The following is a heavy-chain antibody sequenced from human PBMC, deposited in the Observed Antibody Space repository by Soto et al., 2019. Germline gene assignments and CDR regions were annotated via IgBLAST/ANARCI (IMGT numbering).Heavy chain of an antibody. CDR2: IRGDLVTT. D-gene: IGHD3-22*01. CDR3: AKDRRVTMIVVVFDY. J-gene: IGHJ4*02. Sequence: GGSLRLSCATSGFTFSDHAMHWVRQAPGEGLEWVSGIRGDLVTTPYADSVKGRFTISRDNSKNTLYLQMNSLRAEDTAVYYCAKDRRVTMIVVVFDYWGQGTLVTVSS. V-gene: IGHV3-23*01. CDR1: GFTFSDHA.